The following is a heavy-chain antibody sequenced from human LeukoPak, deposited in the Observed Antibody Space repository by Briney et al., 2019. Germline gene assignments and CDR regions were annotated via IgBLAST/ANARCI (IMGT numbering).Heavy chain of an antibody. D-gene: IGHD3-16*01. J-gene: IGHJ4*02. Sequence: SETLSLTCAAYGASFSDYYWGWIRQPPGKGLEWIGDIFHNGNTNYNPSLRSRVTISVDTSKNQFSLKLSSVTAADTAVYYCAREVDTSGGYWGQGNLVIVSS. CDR1: GASFSDYY. CDR2: IFHNGNT. CDR3: AREVDTSGGY. V-gene: IGHV4-34*12.